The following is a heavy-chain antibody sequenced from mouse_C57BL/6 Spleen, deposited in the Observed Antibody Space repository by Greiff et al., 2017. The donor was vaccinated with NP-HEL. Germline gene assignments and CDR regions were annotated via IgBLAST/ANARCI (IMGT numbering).Heavy chain of an antibody. CDR3: ARNYFYAMDY. CDR1: GYTFTSYW. V-gene: IGHV1-61*01. D-gene: IGHD2-1*01. CDR2: IYPSDSET. J-gene: IGHJ4*01. Sequence: VQLQQSGAELVRPGSSVKLSCKASGYTFTSYWMDWVKQRPGPGLEWIGNIYPSDSETHYNQKFKDKATLTVDKSSSTAYMQLSSLTSEDSAVYYCARNYFYAMDYWGQGTSVTVSS.